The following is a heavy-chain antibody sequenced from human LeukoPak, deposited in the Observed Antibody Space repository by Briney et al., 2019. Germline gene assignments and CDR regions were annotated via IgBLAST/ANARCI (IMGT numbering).Heavy chain of an antibody. CDR1: GFTFSNYW. D-gene: IGHD1-1*01. V-gene: IGHV3-74*01. J-gene: IGHJ4*02. CDR2: INSDGINT. Sequence: GGSLRLSCAASGFTFSNYWMHWVRQAPGKGLVWVSRINSDGINTSYADSVKGRFTISRDNAKNTLNLQMNSLRAEDTAVYYCAKETRAGDWGQGTLVTVSS. CDR3: AKETRAGD.